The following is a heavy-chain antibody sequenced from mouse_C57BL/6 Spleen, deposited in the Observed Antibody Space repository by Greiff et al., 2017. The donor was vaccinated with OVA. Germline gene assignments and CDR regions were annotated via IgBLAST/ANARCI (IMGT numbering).Heavy chain of an antibody. J-gene: IGHJ1*03. V-gene: IGHV1-64*01. CDR1: GYTFTSYW. CDR3: ERNYYGSSYGWYFDV. D-gene: IGHD1-1*01. CDR2: IHPNSGST. Sequence: VQLQQPGAELVKPGASVKLSCKASGYTFTSYWMHWVKQRPGQGLEWIGMIHPNSGSTNYNEKFKSKATLTVDKSSSTAYMQLSSLTSEDSAVYYCERNYYGSSYGWYFDVWGTGTTVTVSS.